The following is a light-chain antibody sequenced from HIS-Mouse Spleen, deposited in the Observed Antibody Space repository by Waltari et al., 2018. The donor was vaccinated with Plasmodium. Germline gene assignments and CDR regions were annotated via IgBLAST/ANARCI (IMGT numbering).Light chain of an antibody. V-gene: IGKV1-33*01. CDR1: QDISNY. Sequence: DIQMTQSPASLSASVGDRVTITCQASQDISNYTNWYQQKQGKAPKLMIYDASNSEKGVPSRFSGSGSGTDFTFSISSLQPEDIATYYFQHYDNLPPAFTFGPGTKVDIK. J-gene: IGKJ3*01. CDR2: DAS. CDR3: QHYDNLPPAFT.